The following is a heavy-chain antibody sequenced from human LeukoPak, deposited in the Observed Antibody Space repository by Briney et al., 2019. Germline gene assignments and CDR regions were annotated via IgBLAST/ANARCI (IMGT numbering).Heavy chain of an antibody. V-gene: IGHV3-53*01. CDR1: GFTVSSNH. D-gene: IGHD2-15*01. CDR3: ARKYCSGGTCYTGILEY. J-gene: IGHJ4*02. CDR2: IYSDGST. Sequence: PGGSLRLSCAASGFTVSSNHMSWVRQAPGKGLEWVSLIYSDGSTYYADSVKGRFTISRDDSKNTLYLQRNSLRAEDTVVYYCARKYCSGGTCYTGILEYWGQGTLVTVSA.